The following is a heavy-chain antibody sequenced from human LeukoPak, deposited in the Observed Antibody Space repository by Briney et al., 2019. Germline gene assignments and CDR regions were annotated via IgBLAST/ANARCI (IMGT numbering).Heavy chain of an antibody. J-gene: IGHJ4*02. D-gene: IGHD6-13*01. Sequence: GGSLRLSCAAPGFSFSSYWMHWVRQAPGKGLVWVSHINTDGSSTDYADSVKGRFTISRDNAKNTLYLQMNSLRAEDTAVYYCARRTYISAAGHFDYWGQGTLVTVSS. CDR1: GFSFSSYW. CDR2: INTDGSST. V-gene: IGHV3-74*01. CDR3: ARRTYISAAGHFDY.